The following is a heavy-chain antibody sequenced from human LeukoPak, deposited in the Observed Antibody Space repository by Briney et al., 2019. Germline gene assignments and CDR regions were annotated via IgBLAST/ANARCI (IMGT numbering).Heavy chain of an antibody. CDR2: IDWDDDK. J-gene: IGHJ4*02. CDR3: ARIQGRRDGYTYLDS. CDR1: GFSLSTSGMC. D-gene: IGHD5-24*01. V-gene: IGHV2-70*01. Sequence: SGPALVKPTQTLTLTCTFSGFSLSTSGMCVSWIRQPPGKALEWLALIDWDDDKFYSTSLKTRLTISKDTSKNQVVLTMTNMDPVDTATYYCARIQGRRDGYTYLDSWGQGTLVTVSS.